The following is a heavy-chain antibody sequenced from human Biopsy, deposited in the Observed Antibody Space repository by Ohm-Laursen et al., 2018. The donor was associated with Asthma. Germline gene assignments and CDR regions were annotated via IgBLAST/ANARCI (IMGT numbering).Heavy chain of an antibody. CDR3: ARGSGGDWSCSDRRCDYYYTYAMDV. CDR2: ISSGTTYI. J-gene: IGHJ6*02. Sequence: SLRLSCSASGFTFNYYSINWVRQAPGKGLEWVASISSGTTYIYYADSVKGRFTIFRDNGKNSLFLQMSSLRAEDTAVYYCARGSGGDWSCSDRRCDYYYTYAMDVWGQGTTVTVSS. CDR1: GFTFNYYS. V-gene: IGHV3-21*01. D-gene: IGHD2-15*01.